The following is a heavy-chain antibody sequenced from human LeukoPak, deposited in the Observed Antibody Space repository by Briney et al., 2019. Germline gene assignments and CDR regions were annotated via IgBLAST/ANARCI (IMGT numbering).Heavy chain of an antibody. CDR3: ARHNRPIDGNAYYEDY. D-gene: IGHD3-16*01. CDR1: GGSFSGYY. CDR2: INHSGST. Sequence: SETLSLTCAVYGGSFSGYYWSWIRQPPGKGLEWIGEINHSGSTNYNPSLKSRVTISVDTSKNQFSLKLSSVTAADTAVYYCARHNRPIDGNAYYEDYWGQGTLVTVSS. J-gene: IGHJ4*02. V-gene: IGHV4-34*01.